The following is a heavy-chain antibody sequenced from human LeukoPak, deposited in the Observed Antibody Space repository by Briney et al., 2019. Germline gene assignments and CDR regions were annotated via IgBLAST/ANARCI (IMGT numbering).Heavy chain of an antibody. J-gene: IGHJ4*02. Sequence: GGPLRLSCAASGFTFSSYAMHWVRQAPGKGLEWVAIISYDGSNKYYADSVKGRFTISRDNSKNTLYLQMNSLRAEDTAVYYCARGGHKMATSRGVFDYWGQGTLVTVSS. CDR3: ARGGHKMATSRGVFDY. CDR1: GFTFSSYA. CDR2: ISYDGSNK. V-gene: IGHV3-30-3*01. D-gene: IGHD3-10*01.